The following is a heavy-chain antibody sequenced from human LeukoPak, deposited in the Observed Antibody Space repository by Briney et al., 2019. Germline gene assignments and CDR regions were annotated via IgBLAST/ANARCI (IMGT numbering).Heavy chain of an antibody. CDR1: GFTFETHG. V-gene: IGHV3-33*01. J-gene: IGHJ6*02. Sequence: GGSLRLSCAASGFTFETHGMYWVRQAPGKGLEWVTVIWYDGSKKYYADSVKGRFTISRDNSEKTLYLQMNSLRAEDTAVYYCARAAHGSGTVHYALDVWGQGTTVTVPS. CDR2: IWYDGSKK. D-gene: IGHD3-10*01. CDR3: ARAAHGSGTVHYALDV.